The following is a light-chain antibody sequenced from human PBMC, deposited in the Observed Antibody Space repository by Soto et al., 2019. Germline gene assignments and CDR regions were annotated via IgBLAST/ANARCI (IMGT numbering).Light chain of an antibody. J-gene: IGKJ1*01. CDR1: QSISSY. Sequence: DIQMTQSPSSLSASVGDRVTITCPASQSISSYLNWYQQKPGKAPKLLIYAASSLQSGVPSRFSGSGSGTDFTLTISSLQPEDFATYYCQQSYSTPPTWTFGQGTKVEIK. CDR3: QQSYSTPPTWT. CDR2: AAS. V-gene: IGKV1-39*01.